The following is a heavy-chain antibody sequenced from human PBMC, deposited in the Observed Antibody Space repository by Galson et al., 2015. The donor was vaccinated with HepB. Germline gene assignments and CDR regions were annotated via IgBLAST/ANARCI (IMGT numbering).Heavy chain of an antibody. CDR1: GYTFTSYG. D-gene: IGHD3-22*01. V-gene: IGHV1-18*04. J-gene: IGHJ4*02. Sequence: SVKVSCKASGYTFTSYGISWVRQAPGQGLEWMGWISAYNGNTNYAQKLQGRVTMTTDTSTSTAYMELRSLRSDDTAVYYCARSPYYYDSSGYFNDYWGQGTLVTVSS. CDR2: ISAYNGNT. CDR3: ARSPYYYDSSGYFNDY.